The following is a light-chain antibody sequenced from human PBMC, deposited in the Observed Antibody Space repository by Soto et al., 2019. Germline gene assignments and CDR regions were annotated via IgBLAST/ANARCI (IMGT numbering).Light chain of an antibody. CDR1: QSVSSNY. V-gene: IGKV3-20*01. CDR3: PQYGSSPR. Sequence: EIVLTQSPGTLSLSPGERATLSCRASQSVSSNYLAWYQQKPGQAPRLLIYGASRRASGIPDRFSGSGSGTDFTLTISSLEPEDCAVYYCPQYGSSPRFGGGTKVEIK. J-gene: IGKJ4*02. CDR2: GAS.